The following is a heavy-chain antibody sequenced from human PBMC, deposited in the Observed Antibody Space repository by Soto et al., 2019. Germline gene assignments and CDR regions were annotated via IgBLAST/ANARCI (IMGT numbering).Heavy chain of an antibody. CDR2: IHYSGST. J-gene: IGHJ5*02. V-gene: IGHV4-59*01. D-gene: IGHD6-25*01. CDR1: GGSISSYY. Sequence: QVQLQESGPGLVKPSETLSLTCTVSGGSISSYYWSWIRQPPRKGLEGIGYIHYSGSTNYNPSLKSRVTISVDTSKNQFSLKLNSVTAADTAVYYCARPHGGSSGWDNWFDPWGQGTLVTVSS. CDR3: ARPHGGSSGWDNWFDP.